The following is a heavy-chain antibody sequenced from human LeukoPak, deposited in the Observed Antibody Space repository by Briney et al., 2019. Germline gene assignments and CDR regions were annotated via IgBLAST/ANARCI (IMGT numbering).Heavy chain of an antibody. V-gene: IGHV4-59*01. D-gene: IGHD3-22*01. Sequence: SETLSLTCTVSGGSISSYYWSWIRQPPGKGLEWIGYIDYSVSTNYNPSLKSRVTISVDTSKNQFSLKLSSVTAADTAVYYCAGGMKSDSSGYYHLVFDYWGQGTPVTVSS. CDR1: GGSISSYY. CDR2: IDYSVST. J-gene: IGHJ4*02. CDR3: AGGMKSDSSGYYHLVFDY.